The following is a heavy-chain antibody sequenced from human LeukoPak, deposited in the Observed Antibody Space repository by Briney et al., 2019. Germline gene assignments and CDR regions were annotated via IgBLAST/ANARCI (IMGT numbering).Heavy chain of an antibody. V-gene: IGHV3-23*01. CDR2: ISGSGSGI. D-gene: IGHD4-17*01. CDR3: AKGIYGDYRRGFDY. CDR1: GFTFSSSA. J-gene: IGHJ4*02. Sequence: GGSLRLSCAASGFTFSSSAMSWVRQAPGKGLEWVSTISGSGSGIYYADSVKGRFTISRDNSKNMVHLQMNSLRAEDTAVYYCAKGIYGDYRRGFDYWGQGTLVTVSS.